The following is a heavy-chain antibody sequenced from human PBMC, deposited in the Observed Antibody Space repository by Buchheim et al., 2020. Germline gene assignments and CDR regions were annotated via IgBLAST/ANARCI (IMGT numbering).Heavy chain of an antibody. CDR2: MSSDGSKQ. CDR1: GFRFSSHA. CDR3: ARDRESTRARALLDN. V-gene: IGHV3-30-3*01. J-gene: IGHJ4*02. D-gene: IGHD3-10*01. Sequence: QVQLVESGGGVVQPGRSLKLSCAASGFRFSSHAMHWVRQAPGKGLQWVAVMSSDGSKQYYTDSVKGRFIISRHNTQNTLYLEMNSLRAEDTAVYFCARDRESTRARALLDNWGRGTL.